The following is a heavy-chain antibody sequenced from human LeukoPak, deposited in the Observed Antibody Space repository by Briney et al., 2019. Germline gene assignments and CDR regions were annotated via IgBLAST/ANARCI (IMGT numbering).Heavy chain of an antibody. CDR3: ATPLYYYGSGSYYY. CDR1: GGSVSSGSYY. J-gene: IGHJ4*02. Sequence: SETLSLTCTVSGGSVSSGSYYWSWIRQPPGEGLEWIGYIYYSGSTNYNPSLKSRVTISVDTSKNQFSLKLSSVTAADTAVYYCATPLYYYGSGSYYYWGQGTLVTVSS. D-gene: IGHD3-10*01. V-gene: IGHV4-61*01. CDR2: IYYSGST.